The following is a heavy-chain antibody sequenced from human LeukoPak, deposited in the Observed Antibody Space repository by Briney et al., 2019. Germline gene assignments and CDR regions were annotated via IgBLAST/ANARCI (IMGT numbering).Heavy chain of an antibody. J-gene: IGHJ4*02. CDR3: AEDYSSGGYFDH. CDR1: GFTFSSYA. Sequence: GGSLRLSCAASGFTFSSYAMSGAPQAPGKGLEWDSAISGSGCSTYHADSVKGRLTISRDNPKNTLYLQMNSMGAEDTVVYYCAEDYSSGGYFDHWGQGTLVTVSS. CDR2: ISGSGCST. D-gene: IGHD6-19*01. V-gene: IGHV3-23*01.